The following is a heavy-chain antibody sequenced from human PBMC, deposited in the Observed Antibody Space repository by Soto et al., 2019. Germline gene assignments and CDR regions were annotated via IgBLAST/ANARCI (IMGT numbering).Heavy chain of an antibody. CDR1: GFTFSSYS. CDR2: ISGGSTYV. D-gene: IGHD3-10*01. Sequence: EVQLVESGGGLVKPGGSLRLSCAASGFTFSSYSMIWVRQAPGKGLEWVSSISGGSTYVYYADSLKGRFTISRDNTKNSLYLQMNSQRGEDTAVYYCAREDLSCPDYWGLGTLVTVSS. V-gene: IGHV3-21*01. J-gene: IGHJ4*02. CDR3: AREDLSCPDY.